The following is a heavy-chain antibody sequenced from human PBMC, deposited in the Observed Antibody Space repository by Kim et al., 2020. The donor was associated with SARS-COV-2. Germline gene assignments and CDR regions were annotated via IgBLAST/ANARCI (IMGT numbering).Heavy chain of an antibody. CDR3: ARGYAAVVDGNAFDI. J-gene: IGHJ3*02. CDR2: IYTSGST. Sequence: SETLSLTCTVSGGSISSGSYYWSWIRQPAGKGLEWIGRIYTSGSTNYNPSLKSRVTISVDTSKNQFSLKLSSVTAADTAVYYCARGYAAVVDGNAFDIWGQGTMVTVSS. V-gene: IGHV4-61*02. CDR1: GGSISSGSYY. D-gene: IGHD2-15*01.